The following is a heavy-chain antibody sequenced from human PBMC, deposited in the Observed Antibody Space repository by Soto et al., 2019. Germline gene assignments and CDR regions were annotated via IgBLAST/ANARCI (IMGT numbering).Heavy chain of an antibody. CDR3: ARAAYANLWFLSH. D-gene: IGHD3-9*01. CDR2: MDPNRGHS. CDR1: GYNISSYD. Sequence: RASVKVSCKASGYNISSYDIIWVRQAAGQGLEWMGWMDPNRGHSDSVQNFRGRVTMTTNISSNTAYMELSGLRSDDTGVYYCARAAYANLWFLSHWAQGTLVTVSS. J-gene: IGHJ4*02. V-gene: IGHV1-8*01.